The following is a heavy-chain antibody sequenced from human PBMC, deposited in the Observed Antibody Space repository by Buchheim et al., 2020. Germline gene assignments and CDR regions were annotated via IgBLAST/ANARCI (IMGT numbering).Heavy chain of an antibody. J-gene: IGHJ2*01. V-gene: IGHV3-30-3*01. Sequence: QVQLVESGGGVVQPGRSLRLSCAASGFTFTTYAMHWVRQAPGKGLEWVAVISYDGSNKYYADSVKGRFTISRDISKNTLYLQMNSLRPEDTAVYYCARDRGGAYGYWYFELWGRGTL. D-gene: IGHD2-15*01. CDR1: GFTFTTYA. CDR3: ARDRGGAYGYWYFEL. CDR2: ISYDGSNK.